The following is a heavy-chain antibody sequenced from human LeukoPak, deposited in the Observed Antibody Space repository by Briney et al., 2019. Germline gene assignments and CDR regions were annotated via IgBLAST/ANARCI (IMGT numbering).Heavy chain of an antibody. Sequence: ASVKVSCKASGYTFTSYYMHWVRQAPGQGLEWVGIINPSGGSTSYAQKFQGRVTMTRDTSTSTVYMELSSLRSEDTAVYYCARDREMATIRSRGYYYYYMDVWGKGTTVTVSS. D-gene: IGHD5-24*01. CDR2: INPSGGST. V-gene: IGHV1-46*01. CDR3: ARDREMATIRSRGYYYYYMDV. J-gene: IGHJ6*03. CDR1: GYTFTSYY.